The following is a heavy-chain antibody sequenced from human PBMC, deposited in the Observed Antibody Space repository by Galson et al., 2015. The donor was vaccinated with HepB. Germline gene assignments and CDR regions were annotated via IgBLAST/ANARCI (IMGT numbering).Heavy chain of an antibody. D-gene: IGHD6-13*01. Sequence: QSGAEVKKPGESLRISCKGSGYSFINYWISWVRQMPGKGLEWMGKIDPNDSYTHYSPSFQGHVTISTDKSISTAYLQWSSLKASDTAMYYCARHSIAAADWWFDPWGQGTLVTVSS. CDR2: IDPNDSYT. J-gene: IGHJ5*02. V-gene: IGHV5-10-1*01. CDR3: ARHSIAAADWWFDP. CDR1: GYSFINYW.